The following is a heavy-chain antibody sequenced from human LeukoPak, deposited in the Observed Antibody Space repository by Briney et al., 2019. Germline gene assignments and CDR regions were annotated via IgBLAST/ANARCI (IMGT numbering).Heavy chain of an antibody. CDR2: IYTSGST. D-gene: IGHD1-1*01. J-gene: IGHJ3*02. CDR1: GGSISSYS. V-gene: IGHV4-4*07. Sequence: PSETLSLTCTVSGGSISSYSWAWIRQPAGKGLEWIGRIYTSGSTNSNPSLGGRVTMSLDTSKNQLFLRLRSVTAADTAVYYCVTRPDGRGTGPTENSPFDIWGQGTVVTVSS. CDR3: VTRPDGRGTGPTENSPFDI.